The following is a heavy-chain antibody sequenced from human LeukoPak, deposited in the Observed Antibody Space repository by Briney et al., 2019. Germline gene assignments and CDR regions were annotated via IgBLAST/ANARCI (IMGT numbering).Heavy chain of an antibody. CDR3: ARVRGAGYMDV. V-gene: IGHV1-18*04. D-gene: IGHD3-16*01. Sequence: ASVKVSCKASGYTFISYGINWVRQAPGRGLEWMAYISPRKDRSHYAQNFQGRVAMTTDTSTTTAYMELSSLRSDDTAIYYCARVRGAGYMDVWGNGTTVIISS. CDR1: GYTFISYG. CDR2: ISPRKDRS. J-gene: IGHJ6*03.